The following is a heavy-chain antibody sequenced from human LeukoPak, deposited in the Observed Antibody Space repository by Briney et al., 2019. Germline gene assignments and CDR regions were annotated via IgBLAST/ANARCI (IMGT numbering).Heavy chain of an antibody. D-gene: IGHD3-10*02. J-gene: IGHJ4*02. CDR1: GFTFSSYA. V-gene: IGHV3-30-3*01. CDR3: ASQSYVPY. Sequence: GGPLRLSCAASGFTFSSYAMHWVRQAPGKGLEWVAVISYDGSNKYYADSVKGRFTISRDNSKNTLYLQMNSLRAEDTAVYYCASQSYVPYWGQGTLVTVSS. CDR2: ISYDGSNK.